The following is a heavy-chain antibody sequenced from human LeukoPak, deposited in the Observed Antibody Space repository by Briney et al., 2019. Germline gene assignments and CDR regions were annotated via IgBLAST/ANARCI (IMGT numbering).Heavy chain of an antibody. CDR3: ARRPYSDTSGRLSDV. CDR1: GFTFSSYW. CDR2: IGSSGSPT. Sequence: GGSLRLSCAASGFTFSSYWMNWARQAPGKGLEWISYIGSSGSPTHYADSVGGRFTISRHNAKNPLYLQMNSLRDEDTAVYFCARRPYSDTSGRLSDVWGQGTTVTVSS. D-gene: IGHD3-22*01. V-gene: IGHV3-48*02. J-gene: IGHJ6*02.